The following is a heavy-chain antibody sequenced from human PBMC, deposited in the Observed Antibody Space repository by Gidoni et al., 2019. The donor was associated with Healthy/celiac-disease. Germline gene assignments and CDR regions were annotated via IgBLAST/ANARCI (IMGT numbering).Heavy chain of an antibody. D-gene: IGHD1-26*01. CDR1: GFTFSSYA. V-gene: IGHV3-23*01. J-gene: IGHJ4*02. Sequence: EVQLLESWGCLVQPGGSLRLSCDASGFTFSSYAMSWVRQAPGKGLEGVSAISGSGGRTYYEDSVKGRFTIARDNSKNTLYLQMNSLRAEETAVYYCAKDDSGSFLFDYWGQGTLVTVSS. CDR2: ISGSGGRT. CDR3: AKDDSGSFLFDY.